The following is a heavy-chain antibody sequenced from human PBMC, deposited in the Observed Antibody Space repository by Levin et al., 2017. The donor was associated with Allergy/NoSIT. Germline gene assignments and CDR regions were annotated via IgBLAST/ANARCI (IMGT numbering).Heavy chain of an antibody. Sequence: GSLRLSCAASGFTFSSYGMHWVRQAPGKGLEWVAVIWYDGSNKYYADSVKGRFTISRDNSKNTLYLQMNSLRAEDTAVYYCARDGTRIAVAGTSYYYGMDVWGQGTTVTVSS. CDR1: GFTFSSYG. V-gene: IGHV3-33*01. D-gene: IGHD6-19*01. CDR3: ARDGTRIAVAGTSYYYGMDV. CDR2: IWYDGSNK. J-gene: IGHJ6*02.